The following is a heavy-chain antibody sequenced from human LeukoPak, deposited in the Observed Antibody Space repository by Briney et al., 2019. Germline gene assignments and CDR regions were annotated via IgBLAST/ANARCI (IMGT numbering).Heavy chain of an antibody. V-gene: IGHV4-59*08. J-gene: IGHJ1*01. D-gene: IGHD6-13*01. CDR2: ISYSGNT. CDR1: GGSISSYY. CDR3: ARQGGYIAPLAL. Sequence: SETLSLTCTVSGGSISSYYWRWIRQPPGKGLEWMGYISYSGNTNYNPSLKSRVTISVDTSKNKFSLKLTSVTAADTAVYYCARQGGYIAPLALWGQGTLVSASA.